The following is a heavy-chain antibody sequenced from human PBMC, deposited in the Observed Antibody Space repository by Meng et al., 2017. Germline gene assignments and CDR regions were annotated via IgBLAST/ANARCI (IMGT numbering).Heavy chain of an antibody. CDR2: IKQDGSDE. J-gene: IGHJ6*02. D-gene: IGHD1-20*01. CDR1: GFTLSTYW. Sequence: GESLKISCAASGFTLSTYWMTWVRQAPGKGLEWVANIKQDGSDEHYGDFVKGRFTISRDNTKNTLYLQMNSLRAEDTAVYYCAKRSITGTTPNYYYGMDVWGQGTTVTVSS. CDR3: AKRSITGTTPNYYYGMDV. V-gene: IGHV3-7*03.